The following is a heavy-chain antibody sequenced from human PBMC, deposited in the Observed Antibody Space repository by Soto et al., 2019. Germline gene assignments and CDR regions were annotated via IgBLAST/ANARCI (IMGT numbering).Heavy chain of an antibody. Sequence: QVQLVESGGGMVQPGRSLRLSCAASGFTFSDFGMHWVRQAPGKGLEWVAVISYDGSNKYYADSVKGRFTISRDNSKTTLYLQMNSLRPEDTAVYYCAKGFRDYYDTSGYYLDYWGQGTLVTVSS. V-gene: IGHV3-30*18. D-gene: IGHD3-22*01. J-gene: IGHJ4*02. CDR1: GFTFSDFG. CDR3: AKGFRDYYDTSGYYLDY. CDR2: ISYDGSNK.